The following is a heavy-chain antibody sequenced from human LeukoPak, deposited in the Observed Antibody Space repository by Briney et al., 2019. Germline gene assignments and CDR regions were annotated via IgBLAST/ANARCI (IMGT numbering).Heavy chain of an antibody. CDR1: VGTFSSYA. D-gene: IGHD4-17*01. CDR2: IITIFGTA. J-gene: IGHJ4*02. V-gene: IGHV1-69*13. Sequence: GASVKVSCKASVGTFSSYALSWVRQAPGQGLEWMGGIITIFGTANYAQKFQGRVTITADESTSTAYMELSSLRSEDTAVYYCARDLMTTVSAFDYWGQGTLVTVSS. CDR3: ARDLMTTVSAFDY.